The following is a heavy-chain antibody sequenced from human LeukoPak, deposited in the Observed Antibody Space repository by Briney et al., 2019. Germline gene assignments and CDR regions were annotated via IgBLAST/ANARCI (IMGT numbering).Heavy chain of an antibody. Sequence: PGASLRLSCSASGFTFSSYAMRWVRQAPGKGLECVSAISGSGGSTYYADSVKGRFTISRDNSKNTLYLQMNSLRAEDTAVYYCSKRSGDYWRETEFSQHCGQGSLVTVSS. D-gene: IGHD4/OR15-4a*01. J-gene: IGHJ1*01. CDR1: GFTFSSYA. CDR2: ISGSGGST. V-gene: IGHV3-23*01. CDR3: SKRSGDYWRETEFSQH.